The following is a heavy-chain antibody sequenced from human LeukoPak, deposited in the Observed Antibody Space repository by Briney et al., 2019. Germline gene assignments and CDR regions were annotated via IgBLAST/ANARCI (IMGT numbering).Heavy chain of an antibody. CDR3: ATQQGGNPAY. J-gene: IGHJ4*02. CDR1: GFSFSHYS. Sequence: QAGGSLRLSCAASGFSFSHYSMTWARQASGKGLEWISYIGVGGRPTNYADSVKARFTISRDDAQNSLYLQMNSLRAEGTAVYYCATQQGGNPAYWGQGTLVTVSS. D-gene: IGHD1-14*01. V-gene: IGHV3-48*01. CDR2: IGVGGRPT.